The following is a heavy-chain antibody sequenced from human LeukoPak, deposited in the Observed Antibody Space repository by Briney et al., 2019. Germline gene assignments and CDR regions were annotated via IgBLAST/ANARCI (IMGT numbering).Heavy chain of an antibody. CDR3: ARGGRGSAAVVAPRSFDI. V-gene: IGHV3-53*01. J-gene: IGHJ3*02. CDR1: GFTVSSIH. D-gene: IGHD3-22*01. CDR2: TYTGGNS. Sequence: GGSLRLSCAASGFTVSSIHMVWVRQAPGKGLGWVSVTYTGGNSYYADSVKGRFIISRDISKNTLYLQMSSLRAEDSALYYCARGGRGSAAVVAPRSFDIWGQGTMVTVSS.